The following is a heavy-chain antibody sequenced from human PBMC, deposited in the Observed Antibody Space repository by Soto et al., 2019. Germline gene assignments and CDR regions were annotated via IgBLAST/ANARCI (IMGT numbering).Heavy chain of an antibody. CDR3: ARDLMIVVPSRSGD. V-gene: IGHV1-8*01. CDR1: GYTFTSYD. CDR2: MNPNSGNT. J-gene: IGHJ4*02. Sequence: QVQLVQSGAEVKKPGASVKVSCKASGYTFTSYDINWVRQATGQGLEWMGCMNPNSGNTGYAQKFQGRVTMTRNNSISTAYMELSSLRSEDTAVYYCARDLMIVVPSRSGDWGQGTLVTVSS. D-gene: IGHD3-22*01.